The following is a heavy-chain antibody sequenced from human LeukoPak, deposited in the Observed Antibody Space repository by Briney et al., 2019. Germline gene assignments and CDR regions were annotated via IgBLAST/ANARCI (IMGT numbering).Heavy chain of an antibody. CDR3: ARDLESSSSWYYFDY. J-gene: IGHJ4*02. D-gene: IGHD6-13*01. CDR2: IWYDASNK. Sequence: GGSLRLSCAASGFTFSSYGMHWVRQAPGKGLEWVAVIWYDASNKYYADSVKGRFTISRDNSKNTLYLQMNSLRAEDTAVYYCARDLESSSSWYYFDYWGQGTLVTVSS. CDR1: GFTFSSYG. V-gene: IGHV3-33*01.